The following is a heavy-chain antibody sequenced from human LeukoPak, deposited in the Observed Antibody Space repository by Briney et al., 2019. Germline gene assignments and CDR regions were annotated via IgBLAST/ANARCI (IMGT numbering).Heavy chain of an antibody. D-gene: IGHD3-10*01. J-gene: IGHJ4*02. CDR1: GGSFSGYY. CDR3: ARGLRRLLWFGELSPSKPKFDY. Sequence: SETLSLTCAIYGGSFSGYYWSWIRQPPGKGLEWIGETNHSGSTNYNPSLKSRVTISVDTSKNQFSLKLSSVTAADTAVYYCARGLRRLLWFGELSPSKPKFDYWGQGTLVTVSS. V-gene: IGHV4-34*01. CDR2: TNHSGST.